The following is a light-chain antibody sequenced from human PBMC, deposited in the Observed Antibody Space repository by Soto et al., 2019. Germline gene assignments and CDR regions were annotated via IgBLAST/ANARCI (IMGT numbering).Light chain of an antibody. Sequence: VLTQSAATLSLSPGERATLSCRASQSVSDYTAWFQQKPGQPPRLVIYEASNRATGIPDRFSGSGSGTDFTLTISSLDPEDFAVYYCQQRNNWPWTFGQGTKVDI. J-gene: IGKJ1*01. CDR3: QQRNNWPWT. V-gene: IGKV3-11*01. CDR2: EAS. CDR1: QSVSDY.